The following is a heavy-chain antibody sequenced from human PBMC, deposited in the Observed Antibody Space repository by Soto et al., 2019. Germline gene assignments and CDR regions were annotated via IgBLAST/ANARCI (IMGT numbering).Heavy chain of an antibody. CDR2: ISGSGGST. Sequence: VGSLRLSCAASGFTFSSYAMSWVRQAPGKGLEWVSAISGSGGSTYYADSVKGRFTISRDNSKNTLYLQMNSLRAEDTAVYYCAKDAYTAGHYYYGMDVWGQGTTVTVSS. CDR1: GFTFSSYA. CDR3: AKDAYTAGHYYYGMDV. V-gene: IGHV3-23*01. J-gene: IGHJ6*02. D-gene: IGHD3-16*01.